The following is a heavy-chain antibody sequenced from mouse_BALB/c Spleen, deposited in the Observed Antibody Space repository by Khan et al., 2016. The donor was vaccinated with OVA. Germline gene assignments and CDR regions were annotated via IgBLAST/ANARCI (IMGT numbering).Heavy chain of an antibody. CDR1: GFSLTSYS. J-gene: IGHJ2*01. V-gene: IGHV2-9*02. CDR2: ICAGGSI. Sequence: QVQLKESGPGLVAPSQSLSITCTVSGFSLTSYSVHWVRQPPGMGLEWLGVICAGGSINYNSALKSRLRISKDNAKSQVFLKMNSLQPDETAMCDCARLEDKWGQGTILTVSA. CDR3: ARLEDK.